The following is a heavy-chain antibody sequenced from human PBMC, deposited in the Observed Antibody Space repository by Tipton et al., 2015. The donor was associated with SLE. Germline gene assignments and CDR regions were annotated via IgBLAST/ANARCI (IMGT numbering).Heavy chain of an antibody. CDR3: ARGVNWNYMDYFDY. V-gene: IGHV4-30-2*01. CDR1: GGSISSGGYS. Sequence: TLSLTCAVSGGSISSGGYSWSWIRQPPGKGLEWIGYISHSGSTYYNPSLRSRVTISVDRSKNQFSLKLSSVTAADTAVYYCARGVNWNYMDYFDYWGQGTLVTVSS. J-gene: IGHJ4*02. D-gene: IGHD1-7*01. CDR2: ISHSGST.